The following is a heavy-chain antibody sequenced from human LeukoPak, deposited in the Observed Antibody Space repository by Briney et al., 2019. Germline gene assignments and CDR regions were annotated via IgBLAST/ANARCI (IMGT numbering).Heavy chain of an antibody. D-gene: IGHD3-22*01. V-gene: IGHV4-59*01. Sequence: SETLSLTCTVSGGSISSYYWSWIRQPPGKGLEWIGYTYYSGSTNYNPSLKSRVTISVDTSKNQFSLKLSSVTAADTAVYYCARGPRDYYDSSGDPYDTNYYFDYWGQGTLVTVSS. CDR3: ARGPRDYYDSSGDPYDTNYYFDY. J-gene: IGHJ4*02. CDR2: TYYSGST. CDR1: GGSISSYY.